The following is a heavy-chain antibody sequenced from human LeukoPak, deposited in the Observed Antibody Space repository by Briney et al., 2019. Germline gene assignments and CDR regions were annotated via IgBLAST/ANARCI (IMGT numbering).Heavy chain of an antibody. V-gene: IGHV4-38-2*02. D-gene: IGHD4-17*01. CDR2: ICHSGST. CDR1: GYSISSGYF. J-gene: IGHJ4*02. CDR3: ARADSGDGSIDY. Sequence: PSETLSLTCTVSGYSISSGYFWGWIRQPPGNGLQWIGSICHSGSTYYKASLKSRVTISVDTSSNQFSLKLSSVTAADTAVYYCARADSGDGSIDYWGQGTLVTVSS.